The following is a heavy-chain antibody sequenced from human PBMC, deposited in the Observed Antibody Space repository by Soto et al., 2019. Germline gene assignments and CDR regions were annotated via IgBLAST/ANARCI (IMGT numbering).Heavy chain of an antibody. CDR2: IKSKTDGGTT. D-gene: IGHD3-9*01. J-gene: IGHJ6*02. V-gene: IGHV3-15*07. Sequence: EVQLVESGGGLVKPGGSLRLSCAASGFTFSNAWMNWVRQAPGKGLEWVGRIKSKTDGGTTDYAAPVKGKFTISRDDSKNTLYLQMNSLKTEDTAVYYCTTATGWGFYDLLTGSRSYYYYGMDVWGQGTTVTVSS. CDR3: TTATGWGFYDLLTGSRSYYYYGMDV. CDR1: GFTFSNAW.